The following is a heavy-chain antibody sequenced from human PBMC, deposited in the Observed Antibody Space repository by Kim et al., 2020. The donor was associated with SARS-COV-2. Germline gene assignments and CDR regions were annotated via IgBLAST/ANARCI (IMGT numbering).Heavy chain of an antibody. Sequence: AKKFQGRGTRPRDTSTSTVYMELSSLRSEDTAVYYCARVGTSGVTYYFDYWGQGTLVTVSS. J-gene: IGHJ4*02. V-gene: IGHV1-46*01. D-gene: IGHD3-10*01. CDR3: ARVGTSGVTYYFDY.